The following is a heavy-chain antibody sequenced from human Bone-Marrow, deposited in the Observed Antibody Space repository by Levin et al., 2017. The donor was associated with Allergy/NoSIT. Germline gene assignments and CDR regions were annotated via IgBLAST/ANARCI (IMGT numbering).Heavy chain of an antibody. D-gene: IGHD2-15*01. CDR3: ARDRAGCSGGRCHSLQFDY. CDR1: EFTFSDYY. V-gene: IGHV3-11*01. CDR2: ISSGGGGK. Sequence: PGGSLRLSCAASEFTFSDYYMTWIRQAPGKGLEWVAYISSGGGGKFYADSVKGRFTISRDDAKKSLYLQMNSLRAEDTAVYYCARDRAGCSGGRCHSLQFDYWGQGTLVIVSS. J-gene: IGHJ4*02.